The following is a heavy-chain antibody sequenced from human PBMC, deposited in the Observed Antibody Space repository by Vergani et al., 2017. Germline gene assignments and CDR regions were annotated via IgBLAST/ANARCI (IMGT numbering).Heavy chain of an antibody. Sequence: EVQLLESGGGLVQPGGSLRISCAASGFTFSSYAMSWVRQAPGKGLEGVSAFSGSGGSTYYADSVKGRLTISRDNSKNTLYLQMNSLRAEDTAVYYCAKDLEDSGPPYYFDYWGQGTLVTVSS. V-gene: IGHV3-23*01. CDR2: FSGSGGST. CDR1: GFTFSSYA. CDR3: AKDLEDSGPPYYFDY. D-gene: IGHD1-26*01. J-gene: IGHJ4*02.